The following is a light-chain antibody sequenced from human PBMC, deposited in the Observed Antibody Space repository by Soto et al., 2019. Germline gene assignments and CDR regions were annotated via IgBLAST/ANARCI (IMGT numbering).Light chain of an antibody. J-gene: IGKJ2*01. V-gene: IGKV3-15*01. CDR1: QSVSTN. CDR2: GAS. Sequence: EIVMTQSPATLSVSPGERATLSCRASQSVSTNLAWYQQKPGQAPRLLMYGASTRATGIPARFSGSGSGTVFTLTISSLQSEDFAVYYCQQYHNWPPYTSGQGTKLEIK. CDR3: QQYHNWPPYT.